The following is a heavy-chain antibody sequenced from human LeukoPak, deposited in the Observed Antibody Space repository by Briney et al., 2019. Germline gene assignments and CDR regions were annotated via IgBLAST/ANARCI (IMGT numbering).Heavy chain of an antibody. CDR1: GGSISSYY. V-gene: IGHV4-4*07. CDR2: IYTSGST. J-gene: IGHJ6*03. Sequence: PSETLSLTCTVSGGSISSYYLSWIRQPAGKGLEGIGRIYTSGSTNYTPSLKSRVTMSVATSKNQFSLKLSSVTAADTAVYYCARDGGSCYYYYMAVWGKGTTVTVSS. D-gene: IGHD3-10*01. CDR3: ARDGGSCYYYYMAV.